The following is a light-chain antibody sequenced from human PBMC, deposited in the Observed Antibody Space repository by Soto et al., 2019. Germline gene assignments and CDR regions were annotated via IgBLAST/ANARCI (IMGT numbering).Light chain of an antibody. CDR1: QSVSSD. J-gene: IGKJ1*01. Sequence: EIVMTQSPATLSVSPGERATLSCRASQSVSSDLAWYQHKPGQAPRLLIYAASTRATGIPARFSGSGSGTEFTLTISGLHSEDFAVYYCQQYGSPGTFGQGPKVEIK. CDR2: AAS. V-gene: IGKV3-15*01. CDR3: QQYGSPGT.